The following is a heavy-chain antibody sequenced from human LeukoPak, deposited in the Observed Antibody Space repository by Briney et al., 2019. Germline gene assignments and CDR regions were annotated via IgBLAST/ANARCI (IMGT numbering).Heavy chain of an antibody. Sequence: ASVKVSCKASAYTFTSYDINWVRQAPGQGLEWMGWMSPNSGNTGYAQKFQGRVTMTRNTSISTAYMELSSLRSEDTAMYYCARANMHRGGVPRWFDPWGQGTLVTVSS. CDR3: ARANMHRGGVPRWFDP. CDR2: MSPNSGNT. D-gene: IGHD3-3*01. J-gene: IGHJ5*02. V-gene: IGHV1-8*01. CDR1: AYTFTSYD.